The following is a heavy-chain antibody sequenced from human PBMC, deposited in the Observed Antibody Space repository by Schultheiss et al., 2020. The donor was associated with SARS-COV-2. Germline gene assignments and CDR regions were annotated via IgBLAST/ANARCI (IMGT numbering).Heavy chain of an antibody. CDR1: GFTFSSYA. D-gene: IGHD2-2*01. J-gene: IGHJ6*03. V-gene: IGHV3-23*01. CDR3: ARATVVPAAMGYYYYMDV. CDR2: ISGSGGST. Sequence: GGSLRLSCAASGFTFSSYAMSWVRQAPGKGLEWVSAISGSGGSTYYADSVKGRFTISRDNAKNTLYLQMNSLRAEDTAVYYCARATVVPAAMGYYYYMDVWGKGTTVTVSS.